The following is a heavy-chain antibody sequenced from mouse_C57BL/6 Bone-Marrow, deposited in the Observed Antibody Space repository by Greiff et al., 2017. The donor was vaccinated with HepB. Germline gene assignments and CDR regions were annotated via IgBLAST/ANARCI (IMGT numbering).Heavy chain of an antibody. Sequence: VQRVESGAELVRPGSSVKLSCKASGYTFTSYWMHWVKQRPIQGLEWIGNIDPSDSETHYNQKFKDKATLTVDKSSSTAYMQLSSLTSEDSAVYYCARGDGYYVSFAYWGQGTLVTVSA. CDR2: IDPSDSET. CDR3: ARGDGYYVSFAY. CDR1: GYTFTSYW. D-gene: IGHD2-3*01. V-gene: IGHV1-52*01. J-gene: IGHJ3*01.